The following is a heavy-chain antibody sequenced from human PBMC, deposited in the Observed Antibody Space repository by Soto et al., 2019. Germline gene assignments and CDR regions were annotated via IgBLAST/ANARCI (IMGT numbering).Heavy chain of an antibody. J-gene: IGHJ6*02. CDR3: APRLGQDWGKSDYYYYGMDV. V-gene: IGHV1-3*01. CDR2: INAGNGNT. Sequence: ASVEVSSKASGYTFTSYAMHWVRQAPGQRLEWMRWINAGNGNTQYSQKFQGRVTITRETSARTAYTELSSLRSEDTAAYYCAPRLGQDWGKSDYYYYGMDVWRQWTRVTLTS. D-gene: IGHD3-16*01. CDR1: GYTFTSYA.